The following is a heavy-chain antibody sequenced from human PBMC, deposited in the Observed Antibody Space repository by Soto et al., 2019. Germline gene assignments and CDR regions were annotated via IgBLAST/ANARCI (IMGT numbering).Heavy chain of an antibody. CDR3: ARASGSSYWCDP. J-gene: IGHJ5*02. D-gene: IGHD1-26*01. Sequence: QVQLVQSGAEVKKPGASVKVSCKASGYTFTSYGISWVRQAPGQGLEWMGWISAYKGNTNYAQKLQGRVTMTTDTSTSTAYRELRSRRSDDTAVYYCARASGSSYWCDPWGQGTLVTVSS. CDR2: ISAYKGNT. V-gene: IGHV1-18*01. CDR1: GYTFTSYG.